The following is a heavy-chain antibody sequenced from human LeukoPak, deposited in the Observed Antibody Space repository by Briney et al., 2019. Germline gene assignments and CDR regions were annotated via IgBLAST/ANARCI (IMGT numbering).Heavy chain of an antibody. Sequence: PGESLKISRKGSEYSFTNYWNGWVRQMPGRGLEWMEIIYPGDSNTRYSPSFQGQVTISADKSISTAYLQWSSLKASDTAMYYCARLGYCTGGNCFYFFDYWGQGTLLTVSS. CDR1: EYSFTNYW. J-gene: IGHJ4*02. D-gene: IGHD2-15*01. V-gene: IGHV5-51*01. CDR2: IYPGDSNT. CDR3: ARLGYCTGGNCFYFFDY.